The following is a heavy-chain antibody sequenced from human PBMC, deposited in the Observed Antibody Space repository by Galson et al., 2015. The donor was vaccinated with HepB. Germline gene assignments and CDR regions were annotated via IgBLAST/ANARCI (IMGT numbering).Heavy chain of an antibody. CDR2: INSDGSYI. J-gene: IGHJ4*02. V-gene: IGHV3-74*01. D-gene: IGHD6-13*01. CDR3: ARTRGAAAGMFDN. Sequence: SLRLSCAASGFTFSNYWMHWVRQVPGKGLEWVSRINSDGSYITYADSVKGRSTISRDNSKNTLYLQMNSPRAEDTALYYCARTRGAAAGMFDNWGQGSLVSGSS. CDR1: GFTFSNYW.